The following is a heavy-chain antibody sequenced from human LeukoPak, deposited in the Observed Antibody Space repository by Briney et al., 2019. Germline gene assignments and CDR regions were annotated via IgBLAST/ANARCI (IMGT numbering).Heavy chain of an antibody. J-gene: IGHJ5*02. CDR3: ARGLYDFWSGFENWFDP. Sequence: SVKVSXKASGGTFSSYAISWVRQAPGQGLEWMGGIIPIFGTANYAQKFQGRVTITADESTSTAYMELSSLRSEDTAVYYCARGLYDFWSGFENWFDPWGQGTLVTVSS. D-gene: IGHD3-3*01. CDR1: GGTFSSYA. CDR2: IIPIFGTA. V-gene: IGHV1-69*13.